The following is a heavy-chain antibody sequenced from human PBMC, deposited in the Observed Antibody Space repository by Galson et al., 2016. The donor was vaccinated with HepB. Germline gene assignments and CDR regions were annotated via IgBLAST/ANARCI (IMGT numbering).Heavy chain of an antibody. CDR1: GFIFDDYA. J-gene: IGHJ4*02. D-gene: IGHD5-12*01. CDR3: SRGPSWLHYLDY. Sequence: SLRLSCAASGFIFDDYAMTWFRQAPGKGLEWVGFIRSNTYGGATEYAASVKGRFFISRDDSSSVAYLQMNSLKTEDTAVYYCSRGPSWLHYLDYWGRGALVTVSS. CDR2: IRSNTYGGAT. V-gene: IGHV3-49*03.